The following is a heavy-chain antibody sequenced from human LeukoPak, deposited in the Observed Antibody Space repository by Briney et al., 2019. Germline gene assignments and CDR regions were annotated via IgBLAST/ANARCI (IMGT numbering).Heavy chain of an antibody. CDR3: ARDGGGDPFDY. CDR1: GYTFTGYF. D-gene: IGHD2-21*01. Sequence: ASVKVSCKASGYTFTGYFLHWVRQAPGQGLEWMGWITPNNGDTNNTQRFQGRVTMTSDTSLNTAYMELRSLRSDDTAVYYCARDGGGDPFDYWGQGTLVTVSS. V-gene: IGHV1-2*02. CDR2: ITPNNGDT. J-gene: IGHJ4*02.